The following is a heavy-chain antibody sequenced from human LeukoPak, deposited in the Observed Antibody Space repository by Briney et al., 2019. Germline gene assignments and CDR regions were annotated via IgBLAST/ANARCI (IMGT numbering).Heavy chain of an antibody. CDR2: IYYSGST. V-gene: IGHV4-59*08. J-gene: IGHJ5*02. D-gene: IGHD4-17*01. CDR1: GGSISSYY. Sequence: SETLSLTCTVSGGSISSYYWSWIRQPPGKGLEWIGYIYYSGSTNYNPSLKSRVTISVDTSKNQFSLKLSSVTAADTAVYYCARGASGVYTVTTSWFDPWGQGTLVTVSS. CDR3: ARGASGVYTVTTSWFDP.